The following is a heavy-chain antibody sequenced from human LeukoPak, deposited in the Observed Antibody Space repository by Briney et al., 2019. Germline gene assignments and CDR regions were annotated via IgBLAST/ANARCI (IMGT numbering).Heavy chain of an antibody. J-gene: IGHJ3*02. CDR1: GGSISSYY. CDR3: ARVSPLITIFGPPDAFDI. CDR2: IYYSGST. V-gene: IGHV4-59*01. D-gene: IGHD3-3*01. Sequence: SETLSLTCTVSGGSISSYYWSWIRQPPGKGLEWIGYIYYSGSTNYNPSLKSRVTISVDTSKNQFSLKLSSVTAADTAVYYCARVSPLITIFGPPDAFDIWGQGTMVTVSS.